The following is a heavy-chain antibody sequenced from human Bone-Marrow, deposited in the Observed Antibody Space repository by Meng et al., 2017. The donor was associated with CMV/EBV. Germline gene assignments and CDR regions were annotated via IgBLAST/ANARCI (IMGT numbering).Heavy chain of an antibody. CDR1: GGSFSGYS. J-gene: IGHJ6*02. CDR3: ARGQHTRYCSSTSCYLFSYYYYGMDV. V-gene: IGHV4-34*01. CDR2: INHSGST. Sequence: SETLSLTCIVYGGSFSGYSWNWIRQPPGKGLEWIGEINHSGSTNYNPSLKSRVTISVDTSKNQFSLKLSSVTAADTAVYYCARGQHTRYCSSTSCYLFSYYYYGMDVWGQGTTVTVSS. D-gene: IGHD2-2*01.